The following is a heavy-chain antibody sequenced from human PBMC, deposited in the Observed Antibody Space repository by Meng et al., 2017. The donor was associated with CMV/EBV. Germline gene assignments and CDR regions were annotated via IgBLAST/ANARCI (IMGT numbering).Heavy chain of an antibody. V-gene: IGHV3-30-3*01. CDR1: GFTFSSYA. Sequence: GESLKISCAASGFTFSSYAMHWVRQAPGKGLEWVAVISYDGSNKYYADSVKGRFTISRDNSKNTLYLQMNSLRAEDTAVYYCARTLDGYSYGSPAFYYYHYGMDVWGQGTTVTVSS. CDR3: ARTLDGYSYGSPAFYYYHYGMDV. CDR2: ISYDGSNK. D-gene: IGHD5-18*01. J-gene: IGHJ6*02.